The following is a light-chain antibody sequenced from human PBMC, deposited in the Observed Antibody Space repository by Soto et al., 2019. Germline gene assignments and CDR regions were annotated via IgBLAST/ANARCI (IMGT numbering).Light chain of an antibody. CDR2: GAS. CDR3: QQYGSPLT. Sequence: EIVLTQSPGTLSLSPGERATLSCRASQSVSSSYVAWYQQKPGQAPRLLIYGASSRATGIPDRFSGSGSGTDFTLTISRLEPEDFAVYYCQQYGSPLTFGGGTKVEIK. V-gene: IGKV3-20*01. J-gene: IGKJ4*01. CDR1: QSVSSSY.